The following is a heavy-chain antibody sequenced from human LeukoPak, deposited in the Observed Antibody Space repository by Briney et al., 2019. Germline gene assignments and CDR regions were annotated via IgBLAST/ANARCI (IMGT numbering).Heavy chain of an antibody. CDR1: GGSISSYY. CDR2: IYYSGST. CDR3: ARGRCSSTSCLIDF. Sequence: PSETLSLTCTVSGGSISSYYWSWIRQPPGKGLEWLGYIYYSGSTNHNPSLKSRVTISVDTSKNQFSLKLSSVTAADTAVYYCARGRCSSTSCLIDFWGQGTLVTVSS. J-gene: IGHJ4*02. V-gene: IGHV4-59*01. D-gene: IGHD2-2*01.